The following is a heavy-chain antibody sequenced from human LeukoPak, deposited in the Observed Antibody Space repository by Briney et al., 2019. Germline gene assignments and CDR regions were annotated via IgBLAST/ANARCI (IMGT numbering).Heavy chain of an antibody. D-gene: IGHD5-24*01. CDR3: ARGQAGWLPDY. CDR1: GGTFSSYA. J-gene: IGHJ4*02. V-gene: IGHV1-69*13. CDR2: IIPIFGTA. Sequence: SVTVSCKASGGTFSSYAISWVRQAPGQGLEWMGGIIPIFGTANYAQKFQGRVTITADESTSTAYMELSSLRSEDTAVYYCARGQAGWLPDYWGQGTLVIVSS.